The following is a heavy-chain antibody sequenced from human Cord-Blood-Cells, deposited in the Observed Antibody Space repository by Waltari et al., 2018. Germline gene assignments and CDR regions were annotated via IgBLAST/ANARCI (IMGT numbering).Heavy chain of an antibody. V-gene: IGHV3-30*18. Sequence: QVQLVESGGGVVQPGRSLRLSCAASGFTFSSYGMHWVRQAPGKGLEWVAVISYDGSNKYYADSVKGRFTISRDNSKNTLYLQMNSLRAEDTAVYYCAKPLRFLEWLLYYWGQGTLVTVSS. J-gene: IGHJ4*02. D-gene: IGHD3-3*01. CDR1: GFTFSSYG. CDR2: ISYDGSNK. CDR3: AKPLRFLEWLLYY.